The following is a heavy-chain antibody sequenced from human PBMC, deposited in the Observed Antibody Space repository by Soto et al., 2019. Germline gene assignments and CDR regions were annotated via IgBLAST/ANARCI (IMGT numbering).Heavy chain of an antibody. D-gene: IGHD3-22*01. CDR1: GGTFSSYA. CDR3: ARDLAYDSKAFDI. Sequence: GASVKVSCKASGGTFSSYAISWVRQAPGQGLEWMGGIIPIFGTANYAQKFQGRVTITADKSTSTAYMELSSLRSEDTAVYYCARDLAYDSKAFDIWGQGTMVTVSS. V-gene: IGHV1-69*06. CDR2: IIPIFGTA. J-gene: IGHJ3*02.